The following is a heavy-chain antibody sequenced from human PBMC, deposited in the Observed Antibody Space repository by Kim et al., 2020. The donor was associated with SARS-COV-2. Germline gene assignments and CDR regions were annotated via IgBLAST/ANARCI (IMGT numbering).Heavy chain of an antibody. J-gene: IGHJ5*02. CDR2: ISYDGSNK. D-gene: IGHD1-7*01. CDR1: GFTFSSYA. V-gene: IGHV3-30-3*01. Sequence: GGSLRLSCAASGFTFSSYAMHWVRQAPGKGLEWVAVISYDGSNKYYADSVKGRFTISRDNSKNTLYLQMNSLRAEDTAVYYCACITGTTPDFDPWGQGTLVPVSS. CDR3: ACITGTTPDFDP.